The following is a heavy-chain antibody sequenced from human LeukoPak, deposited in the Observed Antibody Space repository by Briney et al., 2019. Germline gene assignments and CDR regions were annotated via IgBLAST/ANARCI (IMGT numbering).Heavy chain of an antibody. CDR3: AKRGAEVGATVAPGDY. CDR1: GSTFSSYW. Sequence: GGSLRLSCAASGSTFSSYWMHWVRQAPGKGLVWVSRINNDGSSTSYADSVKGRFTISRDNAKNTLYLQMNSLRAEDTAVYYCAKRGAEVGATVAPGDYWGQGTLVTVSS. D-gene: IGHD1-26*01. J-gene: IGHJ4*02. CDR2: INNDGSST. V-gene: IGHV3-74*01.